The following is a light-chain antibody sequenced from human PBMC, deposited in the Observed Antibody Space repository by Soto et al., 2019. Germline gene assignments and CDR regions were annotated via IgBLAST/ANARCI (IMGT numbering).Light chain of an antibody. CDR3: AAWDDSLHGYV. J-gene: IGLJ1*01. CDR2: SSN. Sequence: QSVLTQPPSASGTPGQRVTISCSGSNSNIGSNTVNWYQQLPGTAPKLLIYSSNQRPSGVPDRFSGSKSGTSASLAISGLQSEDEADYYCAAWDDSLHGYVFPTGTKVTVL. CDR1: NSNIGSNT. V-gene: IGLV1-44*01.